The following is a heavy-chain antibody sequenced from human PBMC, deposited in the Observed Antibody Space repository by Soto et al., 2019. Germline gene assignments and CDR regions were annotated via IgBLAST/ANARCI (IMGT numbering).Heavy chain of an antibody. J-gene: IGHJ6*02. CDR1: GYTFTSYA. CDR2: INAGNGNT. Sequence: QVQLVQAGAEEKKPGASVKVSCKASGYTFTSYAMHWVRQAPGQRLEWMGWINAGNGNTKYSQKFQGRVTITRDTSASAAYMELSSLRSEDTAVYYCARDPSYYGMDVWGQGTTVTVSS. V-gene: IGHV1-3*05. CDR3: ARDPSYYGMDV.